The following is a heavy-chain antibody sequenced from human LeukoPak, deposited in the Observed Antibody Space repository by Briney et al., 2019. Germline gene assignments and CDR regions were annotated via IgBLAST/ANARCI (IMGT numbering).Heavy chain of an antibody. D-gene: IGHD1-26*01. CDR1: GGSISSYY. J-gene: IGHJ4*02. Sequence: PSETLSLTCTVSGGSISSYYWSWIRQPPGKGLEWTGYIYYSGSTNYNPSLKSRVTISVDTSKNQFSLKLSSVTAADTAVYYCARGATPRDYWGQGTLVTVSS. CDR3: ARGATPRDY. CDR2: IYYSGST. V-gene: IGHV4-59*08.